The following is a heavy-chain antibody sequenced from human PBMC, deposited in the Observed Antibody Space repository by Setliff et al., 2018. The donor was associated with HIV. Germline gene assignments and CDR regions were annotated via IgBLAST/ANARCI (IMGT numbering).Heavy chain of an antibody. Sequence: GASVKVSCKASGYSFTTYFMHWVRQAPGKGLEWMGRVDPEDGETIYAERFRGRVTMTEDTSTDTAYMELNTLRSEDTALYYCATWGGELLVGGMDVWGQGTTVTVSS. CDR1: GYSFTTYF. CDR3: ATWGGELLVGGMDV. V-gene: IGHV1-69-2*01. J-gene: IGHJ6*02. CDR2: VDPEDGET. D-gene: IGHD1-26*01.